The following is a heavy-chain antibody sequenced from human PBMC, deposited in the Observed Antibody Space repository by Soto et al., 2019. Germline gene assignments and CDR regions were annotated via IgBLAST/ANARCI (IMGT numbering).Heavy chain of an antibody. D-gene: IGHD2-15*01. CDR3: VRTSLVVAAATREDY. CDR1: GFTFSRYW. CDR2: INSDGSST. J-gene: IGHJ4*02. Sequence: VQLVESGGGLVQPGGSRRLSCAASGFTFSRYWMHWVRQAPGKGLVWVSRINSDGSSTSYADSVKGRFTISRDNAKNTLYLQMNSLRAEDTAVYYCVRTSLVVAAATREDYWGQGTLVTVSS. V-gene: IGHV3-74*01.